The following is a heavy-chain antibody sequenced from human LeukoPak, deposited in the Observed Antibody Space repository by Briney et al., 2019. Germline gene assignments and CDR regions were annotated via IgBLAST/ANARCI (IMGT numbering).Heavy chain of an antibody. D-gene: IGHD1-1*01. CDR1: GFTFSSYG. J-gene: IGHJ5*02. CDR3: AKDRTGMTGADWFDP. V-gene: IGHV3-23*01. CDR2: TSGSGYNT. Sequence: GGSLRLSCAASGFTFSSYGMSWVRQAPGKGLEWVSATSGSGYNTFYTDSVKGRFTISRDNSRNTLYLQMNSLRAEDTAVYFCAKDRTGMTGADWFDPWGQGTLVTVSS.